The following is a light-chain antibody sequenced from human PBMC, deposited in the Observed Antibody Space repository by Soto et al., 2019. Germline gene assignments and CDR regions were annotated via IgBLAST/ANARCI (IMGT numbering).Light chain of an antibody. V-gene: IGLV2-8*01. CDR2: EVS. CDR1: SSDVGAYKY. J-gene: IGLJ1*01. Sequence: QSVLTQPPSASGSPGQSVTISCTGTSSDVGAYKYVSWYQQHPGKAPKLMIYEVSKRPSGVPDRFSGSKSGNTASLTVSGLQADYEADYYCSSYVGSKNYVFGTGTKVTVL. CDR3: SSYVGSKNYV.